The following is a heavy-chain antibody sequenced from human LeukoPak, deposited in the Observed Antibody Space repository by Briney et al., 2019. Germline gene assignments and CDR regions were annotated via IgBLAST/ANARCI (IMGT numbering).Heavy chain of an antibody. CDR3: ATLYGDYEVLYY. CDR1: GYTCTGYY. CDR2: INPNSGGT. V-gene: IGHV1-2*02. J-gene: IGHJ4*02. D-gene: IGHD4-17*01. Sequence: ASVKVSCKASGYTCTGYYMHWVRQAPGQGLEWMGWINPNSGGTNYAQKFQGRVTMTRDTSISTAYMELSRLRSDDTAVYYCATLYGDYEVLYYWGQGTLVTVSS.